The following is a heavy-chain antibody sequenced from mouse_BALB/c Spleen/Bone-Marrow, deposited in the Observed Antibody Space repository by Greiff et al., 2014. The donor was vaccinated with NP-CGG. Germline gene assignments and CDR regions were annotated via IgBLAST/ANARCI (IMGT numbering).Heavy chain of an antibody. CDR1: GYTFTSYW. D-gene: IGHD2-4*01. Sequence: QVQLQQSGAELARPGASVKLSCKASGYTFTSYWMQWVKQRPGQGLEWIGAIYPGDGDTRYTQKLKGKATLTADKSSSTAYMQLSSLASEDSAVYYCARGDYDYDDWFAYWGQGTLVTVSA. V-gene: IGHV1-87*01. CDR3: ARGDYDYDDWFAY. CDR2: IYPGDGDT. J-gene: IGHJ3*01.